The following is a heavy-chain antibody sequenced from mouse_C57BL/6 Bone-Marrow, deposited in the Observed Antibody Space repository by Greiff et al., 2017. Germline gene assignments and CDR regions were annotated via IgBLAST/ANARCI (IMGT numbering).Heavy chain of an antibody. CDR1: GFTFSSYG. D-gene: IGHD3-3*01. Sequence: ESGGDLVKPGGSLKLSCAASGFTFSSYGMSWVRQTPDKRLEWVATISSGGSYTYYPDSVKGRFTISRDNAKNTLYLQMSSLKSEDTAMYYCARRGTSWYFDVWGTGTTVTVSS. V-gene: IGHV5-6*02. CDR3: ARRGTSWYFDV. CDR2: ISSGGSYT. J-gene: IGHJ1*03.